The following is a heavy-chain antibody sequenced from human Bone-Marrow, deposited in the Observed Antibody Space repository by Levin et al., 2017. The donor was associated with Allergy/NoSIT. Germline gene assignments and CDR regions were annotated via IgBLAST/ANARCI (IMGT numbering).Heavy chain of an antibody. CDR1: GFTVSNNY. Sequence: PGGSLRLSCAVSGFTVSNNYMSWVRQAPGKGLEWVSLIYSDGTIDYADSVKGRFTISRDNSKNTLSLQMNSLTADDTAVDYCAGGPRRSYWGQGTLVTVSA. CDR2: IYSDGTI. J-gene: IGHJ4*02. CDR3: AGGPRRSY. D-gene: IGHD3-16*01. V-gene: IGHV3-53*01.